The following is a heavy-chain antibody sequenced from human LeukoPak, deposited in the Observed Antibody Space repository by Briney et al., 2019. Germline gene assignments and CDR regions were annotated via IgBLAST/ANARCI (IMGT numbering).Heavy chain of an antibody. D-gene: IGHD5-18*01. V-gene: IGHV3-23*01. CDR1: GFTFSNYA. J-gene: IGHJ4*02. Sequence: GGSLRLSCAASGFTFSNYAMSWVRQAPGKGLEWVSAFSGSGGSTYYANSVKGRFTISRDNSKNTLYLQMNSLRAEDTAMYYCARRATTERGHSYGLDFWGQGTLVTVSS. CDR2: FSGSGGST. CDR3: ARRATTERGHSYGLDF.